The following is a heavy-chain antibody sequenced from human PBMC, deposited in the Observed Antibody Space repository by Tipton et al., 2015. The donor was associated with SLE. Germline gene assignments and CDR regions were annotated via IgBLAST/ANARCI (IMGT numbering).Heavy chain of an antibody. D-gene: IGHD2-15*01. CDR3: ARDKPRYCSGGSCYFDAFDI. Sequence: TLSLTCTVSGGSISSSSYYWGWIRQPPGKGLEWIGSIYHSGSTYYNPSLKSRVTISVDTSKNQFSLKLSSVTAADTAVYYCARDKPRYCSGGSCYFDAFDIWGQGTMVTVSS. J-gene: IGHJ3*02. CDR1: GGSISSSSYY. V-gene: IGHV4-39*07. CDR2: IYHSGST.